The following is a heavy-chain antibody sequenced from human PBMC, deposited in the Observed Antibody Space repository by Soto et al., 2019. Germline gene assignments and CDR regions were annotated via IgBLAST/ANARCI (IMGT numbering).Heavy chain of an antibody. J-gene: IGHJ4*02. V-gene: IGHV3-30*18. Sequence: GGSLRLSCAASGFTFNNFGMHWVRQAPGKGLEWVAVMSYEGSDKYYADSVRGRFTISRDNSRNTVFLEMNSLRPADTGVYYCAKDRRRYGYGPYESDYWGQGTLVTVSS. CDR3: AKDRRRYGYGPYESDY. CDR1: GFTFNNFG. CDR2: MSYEGSDK. D-gene: IGHD5-18*01.